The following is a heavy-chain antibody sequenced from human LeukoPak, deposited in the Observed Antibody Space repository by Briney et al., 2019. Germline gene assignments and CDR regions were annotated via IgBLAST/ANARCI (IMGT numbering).Heavy chain of an antibody. J-gene: IGHJ3*02. CDR2: ISSSGSTI. CDR3: ARDPPLYSGSYGDDAFDI. CDR1: GFTFSDYY. D-gene: IGHD1-26*01. V-gene: IGHV3-11*04. Sequence: PGGSLRLSCAASGFTFSDYYMSWIRQAPGKGLEWVSYISSSGSTIYYADSVKGRFTISRDNAKNSLYLQMNSLRAEDTAVYYCARDPPLYSGSYGDDAFDIWGQGTMVTVSS.